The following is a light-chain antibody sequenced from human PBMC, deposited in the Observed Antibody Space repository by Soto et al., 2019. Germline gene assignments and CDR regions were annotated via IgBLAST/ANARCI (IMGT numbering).Light chain of an antibody. J-gene: IGLJ3*02. CDR1: SSDVGAYNY. CDR2: DVS. CDR3: SSYTSSSTGV. Sequence: QSALTQPASVSGSPGQSITISCTGTSSDVGAYNYVSWHQQHPGKAPKLMIYDVSNRPPGVSNRFSGSKSGNTASLTISGLQAEDEADYYCSSYTSSSTGVFGGGTQLTVL. V-gene: IGLV2-14*01.